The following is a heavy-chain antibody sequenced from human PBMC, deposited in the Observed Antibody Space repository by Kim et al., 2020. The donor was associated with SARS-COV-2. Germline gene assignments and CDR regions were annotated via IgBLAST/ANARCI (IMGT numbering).Heavy chain of an antibody. Sequence: SETLSLSCTVSGGSISSGSYNWGWVRQPPGKGLEWIGVISYSGSTYYNPSLKSRATISVDTSKNQISLRLSSVTAADTAEYYCARQPGPDYWGQGTLGT. V-gene: IGHV4-39*01. J-gene: IGHJ4*02. CDR3: ARQPGPDY. CDR2: ISYSGST. CDR1: GGSISSGSYN.